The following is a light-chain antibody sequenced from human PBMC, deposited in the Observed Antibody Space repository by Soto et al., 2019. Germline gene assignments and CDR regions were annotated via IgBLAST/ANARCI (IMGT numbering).Light chain of an antibody. Sequence: QSVLTQPTSVSAAPGQQVTISCSGETSNIGNNYVSWYQQLPGAAPKLLIYDTNNRPSEIPDRFSGSRSGTSATLAITGLQTGDEAVYDCGAWDSGLSGVLFGGGTQLTVL. CDR2: DTN. V-gene: IGLV1-51*01. CDR3: GAWDSGLSGVL. J-gene: IGLJ2*01. CDR1: TSNIGNNY.